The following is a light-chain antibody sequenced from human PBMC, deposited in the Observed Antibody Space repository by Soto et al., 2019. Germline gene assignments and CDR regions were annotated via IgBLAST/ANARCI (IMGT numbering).Light chain of an antibody. CDR3: QQYYIYAT. J-gene: IGKJ1*01. CDR1: QTISNY. Sequence: DIQMTQSPSTLSASVGDRVTITCRASQTISNYLTWYQQRPGKAPKRLIYRSSILQYGVPSRFSGSGSGTEFTLTISSLHPDDVATYYWQQYYIYATFGHGTRVEI. CDR2: RSS. V-gene: IGKV1-5*03.